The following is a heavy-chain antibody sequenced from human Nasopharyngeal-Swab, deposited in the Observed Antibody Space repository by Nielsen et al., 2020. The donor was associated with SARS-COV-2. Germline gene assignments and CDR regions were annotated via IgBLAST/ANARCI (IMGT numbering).Heavy chain of an antibody. CDR1: GYTLSNYG. J-gene: IGHJ6*02. V-gene: IGHV1-18*01. CDR3: AREIFSGYCSGTRCYGVIYYGMDV. Sequence: ASVKVSCKASGYTLSNYGISWVRQTPGQGLEWMAWISGYNGNTNYAQKLQGRVTMTTDTSTSTAYMELRSLRPDDTAVYFCAREIFSGYCSGTRCYGVIYYGMDVWGQGTTVTVSS. CDR2: ISGYNGNT. D-gene: IGHD2-15*01.